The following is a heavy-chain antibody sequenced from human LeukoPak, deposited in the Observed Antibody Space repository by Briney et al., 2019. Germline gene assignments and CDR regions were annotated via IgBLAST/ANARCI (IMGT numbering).Heavy chain of an antibody. J-gene: IGHJ6*03. CDR1: RYTFTGYY. V-gene: IGHV1-2*02. Sequence: ASVKVSCKGSRYTFTGYYMNWVRQAPGQGPEWLGWINPNTGGTNYAQKFQGRVTMTRDTSISTAYMELSSLRSDDTAVYYCARWNIVVVPGARDYYYYMDVWGKGTTVTISS. CDR3: ARWNIVVVPGARDYYYYMDV. D-gene: IGHD2-2*01. CDR2: INPNTGGT.